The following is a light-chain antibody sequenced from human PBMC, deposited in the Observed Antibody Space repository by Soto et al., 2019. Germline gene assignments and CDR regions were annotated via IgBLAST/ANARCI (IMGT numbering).Light chain of an antibody. CDR2: DNN. CDR1: SSNIANNY. V-gene: IGLV1-51*01. J-gene: IGLJ2*01. CDR3: ATWDSSLSAVV. Sequence: QSVLTQPPSVSAAPGQKVTISCSGSSSNIANNYVSWYQQVPGTAPKLLIYDNNQRPSGIPDRFSGSKSGTSATLGITGLQTGDEADYYCATWDSSLSAVVFGGGTQLTVL.